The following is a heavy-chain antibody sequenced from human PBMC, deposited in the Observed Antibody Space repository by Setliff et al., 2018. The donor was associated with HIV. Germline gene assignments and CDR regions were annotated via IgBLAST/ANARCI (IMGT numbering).Heavy chain of an antibody. V-gene: IGHV4-38-2*01. Sequence: PSETLSLTCVVSGYSISNTGHYWGWIRQPPGKGLEWIGSIYHTGDTYDNPSLKNRVTISRDTSKDRFSLNLRSVPAADTAIYYCARHKTHDYDGNSVYFDFWGQGILVTVSS. CDR1: GYSISNTGHY. J-gene: IGHJ4*02. CDR3: ARHKTHDYDGNSVYFDF. CDR2: IYHTGDT. D-gene: IGHD4-17*01.